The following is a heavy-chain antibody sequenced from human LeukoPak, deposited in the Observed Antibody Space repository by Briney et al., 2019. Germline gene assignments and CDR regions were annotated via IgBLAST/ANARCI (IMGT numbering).Heavy chain of an antibody. CDR2: IYSGGSS. CDR3: ARGRQWLRQNGPTQNDY. CDR1: GVTVSSCY. D-gene: IGHD5-12*01. Sequence: PGGSLRLSCTASGVTVSSCYRSWVRRGPGKGLEWVSLIYSGGSSSYADSVKGRFTISRDNAKNSLYLQMNGLRAEDTAVYYCARGRQWLRQNGPTQNDYWGQGTLVTVSS. J-gene: IGHJ4*02. V-gene: IGHV3-53*01.